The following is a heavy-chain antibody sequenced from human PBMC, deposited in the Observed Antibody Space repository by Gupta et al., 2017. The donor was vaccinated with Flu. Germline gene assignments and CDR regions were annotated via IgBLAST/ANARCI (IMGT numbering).Heavy chain of an antibody. D-gene: IGHD2-2*01. J-gene: IGHJ3*01. Sequence: IRQTPGEGLEWIGSVDYSGDTYYTPSLKSRVSISVDTTKNQFSLRLRSASATDTAVYFCARAQYCSTTACRYDTFDVWGQGTLVAVSS. CDR2: VDYSGDT. V-gene: IGHV4-39*01. CDR3: ARAQYCSTTACRYDTFDV.